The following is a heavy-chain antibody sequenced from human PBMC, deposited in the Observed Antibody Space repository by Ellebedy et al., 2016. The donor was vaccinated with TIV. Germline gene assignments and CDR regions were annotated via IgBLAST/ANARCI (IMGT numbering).Heavy chain of an antibody. CDR2: ISNRDRT. V-gene: IGHV4-39*01. CDR3: ATFNQYYTYLGV. CDR1: GDSISSSSDY. J-gene: IGHJ6*03. D-gene: IGHD1-14*01. Sequence: SETLSLXXTVSGDSISSSSDYWVWLRQPPGQGLEWIGTISNRDRTDYNPSLKSRVFILVDASKDQFFLKLTSVTAADTAVYYCATFNQYYTYLGVWGKGTTVIVSS.